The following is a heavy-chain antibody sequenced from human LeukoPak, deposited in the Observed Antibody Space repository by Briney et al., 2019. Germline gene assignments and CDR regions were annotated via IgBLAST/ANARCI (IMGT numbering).Heavy chain of an antibody. V-gene: IGHV3-21*01. D-gene: IGHD3-10*01. CDR2: ISSSGSYV. CDR3: ARAGSLVRGVIPHDY. Sequence: GGSLRLSCVASGFIFSSYNMNWVRQAPGKGLEWVSPISSSGSYVYYADSVKGRFIISRDNAKNSLTLQMNSLRAEDTAVYYCARAGSLVRGVIPHDYWGQGTLVTVSS. CDR1: GFIFSSYN. J-gene: IGHJ4*02.